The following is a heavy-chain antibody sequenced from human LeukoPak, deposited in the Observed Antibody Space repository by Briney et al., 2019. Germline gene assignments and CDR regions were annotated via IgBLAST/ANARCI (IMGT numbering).Heavy chain of an antibody. V-gene: IGHV4-39*01. Sequence: PSETLYLTCTVSGGSISSSNYYWGWIRQPPGNGLEWIGTIYYSGHTYYNPSLKSRVTIFVDTSQNHFSLKLSSVTAADTAVYYCARHRRDHDFWSGSNPTDYYYYMDVWGKGTSVTVSS. J-gene: IGHJ6*03. CDR1: GGSISSSNYY. D-gene: IGHD3-3*01. CDR3: ARHRRDHDFWSGSNPTDYYYYMDV. CDR2: IYYSGHT.